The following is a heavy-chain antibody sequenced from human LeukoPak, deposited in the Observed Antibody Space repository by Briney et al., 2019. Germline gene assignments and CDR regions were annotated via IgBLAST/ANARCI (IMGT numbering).Heavy chain of an antibody. J-gene: IGHJ4*02. Sequence: SGTLSLTCAVSGGSISDTNWWSWVRQPPGRGLEWIGEVYHSGTTNYNPSFKSRIAISVDKSQNQFSLKLTSVTAADTAVYYCASGYSYPSPFDNWGQGTLVTVSS. CDR2: VYHSGTT. V-gene: IGHV4-4*02. CDR1: GGSISDTNW. CDR3: ASGYSYPSPFDN. D-gene: IGHD5-18*01.